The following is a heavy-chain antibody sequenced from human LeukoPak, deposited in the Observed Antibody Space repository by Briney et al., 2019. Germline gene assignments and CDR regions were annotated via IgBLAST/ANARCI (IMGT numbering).Heavy chain of an antibody. CDR2: ISGSGGST. V-gene: IGHV3-23*01. D-gene: IGHD6-19*01. CDR3: ATGYSSGWSERLCFDY. J-gene: IGHJ4*02. CDR1: GFTFSSYA. Sequence: GGSLRLSCAASGFTFSSYAMSWVRQAPGKGLEWVSAISGSGGSTYYADSVKGRFTISRDNSKNTLYLQMNSLRAEDTAVYYCATGYSSGWSERLCFDYWGQGTLVTVSS.